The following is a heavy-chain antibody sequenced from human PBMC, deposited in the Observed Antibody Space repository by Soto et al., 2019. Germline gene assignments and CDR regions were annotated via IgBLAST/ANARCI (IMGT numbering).Heavy chain of an antibody. D-gene: IGHD6-13*01. CDR1: GGSISSGDYY. Sequence: PSETLSLTCTVSGGSISSGDYYWSWIRQPPGKGLEWIGYIYYSGSTYYNPSLKSRVTISVDTSKNQFSLKLSSVTAADTAVYYCARVRAAGDDYGMDVWGQGTTVTVPS. CDR3: ARVRAAGDDYGMDV. CDR2: IYYSGST. V-gene: IGHV4-30-4*01. J-gene: IGHJ6*02.